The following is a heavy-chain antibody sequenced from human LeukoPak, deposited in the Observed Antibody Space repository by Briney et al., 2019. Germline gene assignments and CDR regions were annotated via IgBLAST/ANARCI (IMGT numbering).Heavy chain of an antibody. CDR1: GFTFNIYA. D-gene: IGHD3-16*01. V-gene: IGHV3-23*01. J-gene: IGHJ4*02. Sequence: GGSLRLSCAASGFTFNIYAMNWVRQTPGKGLDWVSSISGSGGTTYYADSVKGRFTISRDNSKNTMYLQMNSLRAEDTAVYYCAKELASHLSYTYGHENWGQGTLVTVSS. CDR2: ISGSGGTT. CDR3: AKELASHLSYTYGHEN.